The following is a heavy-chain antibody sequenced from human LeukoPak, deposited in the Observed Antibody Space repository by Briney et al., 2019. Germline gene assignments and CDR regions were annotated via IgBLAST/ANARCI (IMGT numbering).Heavy chain of an antibody. J-gene: IGHJ4*02. Sequence: SETLSLTCSVSGGSISYYYWSWIRQPPGKGLEWIGYSHDSGESNYNPSLQSRVIISRDTSKNQFSLNLMSVAAADTAVYYCAASSHSGSYRAYWGQGTPVTVSS. D-gene: IGHD3-10*01. V-gene: IGHV4-59*08. CDR1: GGSISYYY. CDR2: SHDSGES. CDR3: AASSHSGSYRAY.